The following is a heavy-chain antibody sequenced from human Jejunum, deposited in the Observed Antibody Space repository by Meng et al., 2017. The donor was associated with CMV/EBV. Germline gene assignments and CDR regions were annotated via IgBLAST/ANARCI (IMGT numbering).Heavy chain of an antibody. V-gene: IGHV3-53*01. CDR3: AKKYTGSFDY. J-gene: IGHJ4*02. D-gene: IGHD1-26*01. CDR2: IYSGGRT. CDR1: GVSVSAGS. Sequence: SCAGSGVSVSAGSIAWVRQAPGKGLGWVSAIYSGGRTYYADSVTGRFTISRDNSKNMMYLQMNSLRAEDTAVYYCAKKYTGSFDYWGQGTLVTVSS.